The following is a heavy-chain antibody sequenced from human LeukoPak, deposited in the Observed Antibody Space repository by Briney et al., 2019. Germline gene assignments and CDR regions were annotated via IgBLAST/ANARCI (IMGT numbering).Heavy chain of an antibody. CDR1: GFTFSSYS. CDR3: ASVDYYGSGDYYNDVDY. V-gene: IGHV3-21*01. Sequence: GGSLRLSCAASGFTFSSYSMNWVRQAPGKGLEWVSSISSSSSYIYYADSVKGRFTISRDNAKNSLYLQMNSLRAEDTALYYCASVDYYGSGDYYNDVDYWGQGTLVTVSS. CDR2: ISSSSSYI. D-gene: IGHD3-10*01. J-gene: IGHJ4*02.